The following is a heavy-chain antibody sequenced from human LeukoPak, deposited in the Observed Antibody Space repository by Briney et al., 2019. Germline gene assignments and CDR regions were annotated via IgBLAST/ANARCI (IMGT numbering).Heavy chain of an antibody. CDR2: MNPNSGNT. Sequence: ASVKVSCKASGYTFTSYDINWVRQATGQGLEWMGWMNPNSGNTGYAQKFQGRVTMTRNTSISTAYMELSSLRSEDTAVYYCARGLMVREVSVRPYNWFDPWGQGTLATVSS. CDR3: ARGLMVREVSVRPYNWFDP. D-gene: IGHD3-10*01. CDR1: GYTFTSYD. J-gene: IGHJ5*02. V-gene: IGHV1-8*01.